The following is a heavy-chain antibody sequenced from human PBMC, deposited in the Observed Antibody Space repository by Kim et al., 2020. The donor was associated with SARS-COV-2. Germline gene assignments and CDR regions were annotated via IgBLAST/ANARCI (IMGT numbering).Heavy chain of an antibody. V-gene: IGHV4-34*01. Sequence: SETLSLTCAVYGGSFSGYYWSWIRQPPGKGLEWIGEINHSGSTNYNPSLKSRVTISVDTSKNQFSLKLSSVTAADTAVYYCAREVRPLRYFDWLSYFDYWGQGTLVTVSS. D-gene: IGHD3-9*01. CDR1: GGSFSGYY. CDR2: INHSGST. J-gene: IGHJ4*02. CDR3: AREVRPLRYFDWLSYFDY.